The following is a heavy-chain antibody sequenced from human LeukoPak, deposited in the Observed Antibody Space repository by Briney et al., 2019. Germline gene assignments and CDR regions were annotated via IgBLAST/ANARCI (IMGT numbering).Heavy chain of an antibody. D-gene: IGHD1-14*01. V-gene: IGHV3-7*01. Sequence: GGSLRLSCAASGFTLNSYLMSWVPQAPGRGLEWVANIKKDGSEENYLDSVKGRFTVSRDNAKNSLYLQMNSLRGEDTAVYYCARSNPNRNALDLWGQGTMVTISS. J-gene: IGHJ3*01. CDR1: GFTLNSYL. CDR2: IKKDGSEE. CDR3: ARSNPNRNALDL.